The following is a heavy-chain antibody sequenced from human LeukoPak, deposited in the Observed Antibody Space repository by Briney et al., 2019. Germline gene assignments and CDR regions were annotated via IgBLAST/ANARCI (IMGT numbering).Heavy chain of an antibody. J-gene: IGHJ4*02. CDR2: ITGSGGST. D-gene: IGHD5-18*01. Sequence: GGSLRLSRAASGFTFSSSGMGWVRQAPGKGLECVSPITGSGGSTSYTDSVKGRFTISRDNSKNTLYLQMNSLRAEDTAVYYCARGRNTGRQFYFDYWGQGTLVTVAS. CDR1: GFTFSSSG. V-gene: IGHV3-23*01. CDR3: ARGRNTGRQFYFDY.